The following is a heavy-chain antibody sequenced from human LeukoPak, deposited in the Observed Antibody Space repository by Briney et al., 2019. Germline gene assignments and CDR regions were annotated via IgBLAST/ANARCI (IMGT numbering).Heavy chain of an antibody. D-gene: IGHD3-22*01. J-gene: IGHJ3*02. CDR3: ARVTIQYYDSSGYHWAFDI. CDR1: GYTFTGYY. Sequence: GASVKVSCKASGYTFTGYYMHWVRQAPGQGLEWMGRINPNSGGANYAQKFQGRVTMTRDTSINTAYMDLSTLRSDDTAVYYCARVTIQYYDSSGYHWAFDIWGQGTMVTVSS. V-gene: IGHV1-2*06. CDR2: INPNSGGA.